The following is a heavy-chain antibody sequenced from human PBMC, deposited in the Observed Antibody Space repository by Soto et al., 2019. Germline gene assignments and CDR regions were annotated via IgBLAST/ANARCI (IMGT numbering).Heavy chain of an antibody. J-gene: IGHJ5*02. CDR2: INHSGST. D-gene: IGHD3-16*01. Sequence: SETLSLTCAVYGGSFSGYYWSWIRQPPGKGLEWIGEINHSGSTNYNPSLKSRVTISVDTSKNQFSLKLSSVTAADTAVYYCARAAYIWGRSRWFDPWGQGTLVTVSS. CDR3: ARAAYIWGRSRWFDP. CDR1: GGSFSGYY. V-gene: IGHV4-34*01.